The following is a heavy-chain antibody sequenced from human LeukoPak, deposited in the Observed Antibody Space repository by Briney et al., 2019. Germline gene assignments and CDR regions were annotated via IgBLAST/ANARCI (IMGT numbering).Heavy chain of an antibody. CDR1: GYTFTSYG. V-gene: IGHV1-18*01. CDR3: AREYGEHFDY. CDR2: ISAYNGNT. Sequence: GASVKVSCKASGYTFTSYGISWVRQAPGQGLEWMGWISAYNGNTNYAQKFQGRVTITADESTSTAYMELSSLRSEDTAVYYCAREYGEHFDYWGQGTLVTVSS. J-gene: IGHJ4*02. D-gene: IGHD7-27*01.